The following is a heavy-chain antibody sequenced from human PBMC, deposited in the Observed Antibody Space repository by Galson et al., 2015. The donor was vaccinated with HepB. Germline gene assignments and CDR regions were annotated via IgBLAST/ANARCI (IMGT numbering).Heavy chain of an antibody. Sequence: SLRLSCAASGFTFSSYSMNWVRQMPGKGLEWMGRIDPSDSYTNYSPSFQGHVTISADKSISTAYLQWSSLKASDTAMYYCVATGPYSSGFDYWGQGTLVTVSS. CDR3: VATGPYSSGFDY. CDR2: IDPSDSYT. CDR1: GFTFSSYS. V-gene: IGHV5-10-1*01. D-gene: IGHD6-19*01. J-gene: IGHJ4*02.